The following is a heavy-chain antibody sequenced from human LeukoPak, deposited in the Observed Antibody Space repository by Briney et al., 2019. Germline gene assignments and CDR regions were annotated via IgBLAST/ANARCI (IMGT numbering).Heavy chain of an antibody. J-gene: IGHJ5*02. CDR2: IRYDGSNE. CDR1: GFTFTGYP. D-gene: IGHD1-26*01. CDR3: ARDFYSGSSP. Sequence: GGSLRLSCAASGFTFTGYPMHWVRQPPGKGLEWVAFIRYDGSNEYYADSMKGRFTISRDNSKNTLFLQMNSLRTEDTAVYYCARDFYSGSSPWGQGTLVTVSS. V-gene: IGHV3-30*02.